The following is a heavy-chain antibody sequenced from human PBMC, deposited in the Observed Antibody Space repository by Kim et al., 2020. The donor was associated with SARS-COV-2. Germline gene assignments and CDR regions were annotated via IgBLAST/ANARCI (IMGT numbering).Heavy chain of an antibody. CDR3: ARDLPDSSGYYSRGGVVDY. D-gene: IGHD3-22*01. V-gene: IGHV3-33*05. J-gene: IGHJ4*02. CDR2: ISYDGSNK. Sequence: GGSLRLSCAASGFTFSSYGMHWVRQAPGKGLEWVAVISYDGSNKYYADSVKGRFTISRDNSKNTLYLQMNSLRAEDTAVYYCARDLPDSSGYYSRGGVVDYWGQGTLVTVSS. CDR1: GFTFSSYG.